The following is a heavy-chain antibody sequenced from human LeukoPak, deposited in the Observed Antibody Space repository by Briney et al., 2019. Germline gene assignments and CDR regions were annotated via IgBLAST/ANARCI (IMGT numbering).Heavy chain of an antibody. D-gene: IGHD2-2*01. V-gene: IGHV1-18*01. J-gene: IGHJ4*02. CDR3: ARDGAVVPANVADY. Sequence: ASVTLSCTASGYPFTSCGISWGCHAPGQGLEWVWWISAYNGNTNYAQKLHGRVTMTTDTSTSTAYMELRSLRSDDTAVYYCARDGAVVPANVADYWGQGTLVTVSS. CDR1: GYPFTSCG. CDR2: ISAYNGNT.